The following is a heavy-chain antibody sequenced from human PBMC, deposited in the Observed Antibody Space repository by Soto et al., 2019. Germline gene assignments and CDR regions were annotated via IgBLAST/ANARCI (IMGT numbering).Heavy chain of an antibody. CDR1: GGSFSGYY. CDR2: INHSGST. CDR3: ARSHSSGTEDY. V-gene: IGHV4-34*01. Sequence: QVQLQQWGAGLLKPSETLSLTCAVYGGSFSGYYWSWIRQPPGKGLEWIGEINHSGSTNYNPSLMSRGAISVVTCKNYVSLKLSSVTAADTAVYYCARSHSSGTEDYWCQGTLITVTS. D-gene: IGHD3-22*01. J-gene: IGHJ4*02.